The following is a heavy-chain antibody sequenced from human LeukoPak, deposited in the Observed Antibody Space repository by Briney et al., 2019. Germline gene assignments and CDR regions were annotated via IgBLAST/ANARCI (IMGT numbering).Heavy chain of an antibody. CDR1: GGSISSYY. CDR2: IYYSGST. D-gene: IGHD3-22*01. Sequence: SETLSLTCTVSGGSISSYYWSWVRQPPGKGLEWVGYIYYSGSTNYNPSLKSRVTISVAPSKNQFSLKLSSVTAADTAVYYCAKGNYYDSSGYYSPFDYWGQGTLVTVSS. J-gene: IGHJ4*02. CDR3: AKGNYYDSSGYYSPFDY. V-gene: IGHV4-59*08.